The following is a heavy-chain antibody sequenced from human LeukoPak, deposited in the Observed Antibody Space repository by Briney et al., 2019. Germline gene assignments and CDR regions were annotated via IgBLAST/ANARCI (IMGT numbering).Heavy chain of an antibody. D-gene: IGHD6-19*01. CDR1: GYTFTSYG. V-gene: IGHV1-18*01. CDR3: ARDARYSSGGYRDWINP. Sequence: ASVKVSCKASGYTFTSYGISWVRQAPGQGLELIGWISAYNGNTNYAQKLQGRVTMTTDTSTSTAYMELRSLRSDDTAVYYCARDARYSSGGYRDWINPWGQGTLVTVSS. CDR2: ISAYNGNT. J-gene: IGHJ5*02.